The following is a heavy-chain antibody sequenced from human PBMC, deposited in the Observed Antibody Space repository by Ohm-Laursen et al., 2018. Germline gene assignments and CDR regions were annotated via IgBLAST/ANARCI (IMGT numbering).Heavy chain of an antibody. J-gene: IGHJ4*02. V-gene: IGHV4-4*07. CDR1: GDSMNDYY. CDR2: VYYTGTT. Sequence: SETLSLTCTVSGDSMNDYYWSWIRQPAGKGLEYIGRVYYTGTTDYNPSLNSRVTVSIDTSNNQFSLNLNSVTAADTAVYYCVRELVQTYSYFDYWGQGALVTVSS. CDR3: VRELVQTYSYFDY. D-gene: IGHD5-18*01.